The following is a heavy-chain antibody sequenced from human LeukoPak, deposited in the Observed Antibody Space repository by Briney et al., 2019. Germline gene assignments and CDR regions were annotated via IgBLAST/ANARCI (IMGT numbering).Heavy chain of an antibody. J-gene: IGHJ4*02. V-gene: IGHV1-2*02. CDR2: INPNSGGT. CDR3: ARDQVVPAANHIFDY. D-gene: IGHD2-2*01. CDR1: GYTFTGYY. Sequence: SVKVSCKASGYTFTGYYMHWVRQAPGQGLEWMGWINPNSGGTNYAQKFQGRVTMTRDTSISTAYMELSRLRSDDTAVYYCARDQVVPAANHIFDYWGQGTLVTVSS.